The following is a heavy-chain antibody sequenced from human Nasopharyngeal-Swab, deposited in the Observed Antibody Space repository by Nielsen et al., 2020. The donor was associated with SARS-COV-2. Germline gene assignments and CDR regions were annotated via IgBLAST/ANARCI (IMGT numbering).Heavy chain of an antibody. J-gene: IGHJ6*02. CDR3: AREGMVYAMWEADGMDV. CDR2: IYSGGST. CDR1: GFTVSSNY. V-gene: IGHV3-53*01. Sequence: GGSLRLSCAASGFTVSSNYMSWVRQAPGKGLEWVSVIYSGGSTYYADSVKGRFTISRDNSKNTLYLQMNSLRAEDTAVYYCAREGMVYAMWEADGMDVWGQGTTVTVSS. D-gene: IGHD2-8*01.